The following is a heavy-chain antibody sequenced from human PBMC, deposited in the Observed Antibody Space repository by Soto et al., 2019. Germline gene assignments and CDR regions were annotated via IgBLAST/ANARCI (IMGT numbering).Heavy chain of an antibody. D-gene: IGHD6-13*01. CDR1: RFTFSSYA. V-gene: IGHV3-23*01. CDR3: AKDEQQLVKDYYYGMDV. J-gene: IGHJ6*02. Sequence: GGSLRLSCAASRFTFSSYAMSWVRQAPGKGLEWVSAISGSGGSTYYADSVKGRFTISRDNSKNTLYLQMNSLRAEDTAVYYCAKDEQQLVKDYYYGMDVWGQGTTVTVSS. CDR2: ISGSGGST.